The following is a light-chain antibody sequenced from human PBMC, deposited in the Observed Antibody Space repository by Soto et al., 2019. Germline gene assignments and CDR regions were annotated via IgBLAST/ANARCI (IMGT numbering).Light chain of an antibody. CDR2: GAS. CDR3: QQYNYWPRT. J-gene: IGKJ1*01. CDR1: QSVSSN. Sequence: EIVMTQSPATLSVSPGERATLSCRASQSVSSNLAWYQQKPGQAPRLLIYGASTRATGIPARFSGSGSGTEFTPTVSSLQSEDFAVYYCQQYNYWPRTFGQGTKVEIK. V-gene: IGKV3-15*01.